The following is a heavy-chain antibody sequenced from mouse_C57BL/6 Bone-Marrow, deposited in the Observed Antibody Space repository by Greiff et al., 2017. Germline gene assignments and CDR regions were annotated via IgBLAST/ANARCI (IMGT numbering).Heavy chain of an antibody. J-gene: IGHJ1*03. CDR1: GFNIKDDY. CDR3: TTGLGRYWYCDV. CDR2: IDPENGDT. D-gene: IGHD4-1*01. V-gene: IGHV14-4*01. Sequence: VQLQQSGAELVRPGASVKLSCTASGFNIKDDYMHWVKQRPEQGLEWIGWIDPENGDTEYASKFQGKATITADTSSNTAYLQLSSLPSEDTAVYYCTTGLGRYWYCDVWGTGTTGTVSS.